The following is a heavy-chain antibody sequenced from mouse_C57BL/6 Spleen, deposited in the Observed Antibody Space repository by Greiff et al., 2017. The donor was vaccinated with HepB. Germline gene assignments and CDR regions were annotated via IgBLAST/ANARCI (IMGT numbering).Heavy chain of an antibody. D-gene: IGHD1-1*01. CDR3: SRPYYYDGSSMRWYFDV. J-gene: IGHJ1*03. CDR1: GYTFTSYW. CDR2: IDPSDSYT. V-gene: IGHV1-50*01. Sequence: QVQLQQSGAELVKPGASVKLSCKASGYTFTSYWMQWVKQRPGQGLEWIGEIDPSDSYTNYNQKFKGKATLTVDTSSSTSYMQLSSLTSEDSAVYYCSRPYYYDGSSMRWYFDVWGTGTTVTVSS.